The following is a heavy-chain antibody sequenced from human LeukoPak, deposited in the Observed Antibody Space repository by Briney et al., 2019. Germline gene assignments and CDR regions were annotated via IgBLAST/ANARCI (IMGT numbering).Heavy chain of an antibody. D-gene: IGHD4-17*01. V-gene: IGHV3-9*01. J-gene: IGHJ6*02. CDR1: GFTFDDYA. CDR3: VKENYGDNALDV. CDR2: INWNSGVV. Sequence: QAGGSLRLSCAASGFTFDDYAMHWVRQAPGKGLEWVSRINWNSGVVAYADSVRGRFTISRDNAKNSLYLQMNSLRTEDTALYYCVKENYGDNALDVWGQGTTVTVSS.